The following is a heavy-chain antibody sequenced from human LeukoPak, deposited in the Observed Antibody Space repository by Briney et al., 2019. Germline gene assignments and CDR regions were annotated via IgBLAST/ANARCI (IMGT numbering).Heavy chain of an antibody. CDR2: IKEDGSEK. V-gene: IGHV3-7*01. CDR1: GFIFSDYG. Sequence: PGGSLRLSCAASGFIFSDYGMHWVRQAPGKGLEWVANIKEDGSEKYYVDSVEGRFTISRDNAKNSLFLQMNSLRAEDTAVYYCARDKRGHHYWGQGTLVTVSS. CDR3: ARDKRGHHY. D-gene: IGHD2-15*01. J-gene: IGHJ4*02.